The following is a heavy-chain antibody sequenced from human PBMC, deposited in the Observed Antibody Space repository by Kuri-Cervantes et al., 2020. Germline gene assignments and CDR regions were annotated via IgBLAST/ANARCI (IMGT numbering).Heavy chain of an antibody. CDR2: INHRGST. Sequence: SETLSLTCAVYGGSFSAYYWSWIRQPPGKGLEWIGEINHRGSTNYNPSLKSRVTISIDTSKNQFSLKLSSVTAADTAVYYCARDSGGGYDYVPLDYWGQGTLVTVSS. V-gene: IGHV4-34*01. CDR1: GGSFSAYY. J-gene: IGHJ4*02. CDR3: ARDSGGGYDYVPLDY. D-gene: IGHD5-12*01.